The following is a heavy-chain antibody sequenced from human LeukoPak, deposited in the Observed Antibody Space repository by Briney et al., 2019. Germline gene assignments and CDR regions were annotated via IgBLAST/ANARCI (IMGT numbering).Heavy chain of an antibody. CDR2: KKGDGSEK. CDR1: GLLYSSGW. V-gene: IGHV3-7*02. D-gene: IGHD2-15*01. CDR3: VTHTWWIKF. J-gene: IGHJ3*01. Sequence: GGSLTLSCAPSGLLYSSGWMSWARQAPGKGRERVANKKGDGSEKFYVDSVKGRFTISRDNARNSLYLQMNSLRVEDTAIYYCVTHTWWIKFWGQGTMVTVSS.